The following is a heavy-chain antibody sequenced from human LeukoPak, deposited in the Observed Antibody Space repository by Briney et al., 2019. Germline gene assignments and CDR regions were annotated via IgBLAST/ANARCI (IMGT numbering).Heavy chain of an antibody. CDR3: ANQGPYDYVWGSYRNSYYGMDV. CDR2: ISGSGGST. D-gene: IGHD3-16*02. CDR1: GFTVSSSY. V-gene: IGHV3-23*01. Sequence: GGSLRLSCAASGFTVSSSYMSWVRQAPGKGLEWVSAISGSGGSTYYADSVKGRFTISRDNSKNTLYLQMNSLRAEDTAVYYCANQGPYDYVWGSYRNSYYGMDVWGQGTTVTVSS. J-gene: IGHJ6*02.